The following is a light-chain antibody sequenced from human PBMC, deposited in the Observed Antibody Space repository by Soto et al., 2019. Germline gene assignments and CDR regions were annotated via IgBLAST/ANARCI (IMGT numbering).Light chain of an antibody. CDR3: RSYAGSNTYV. J-gene: IGLJ1*01. Sequence: QSALTQPPSVSGSPGQSITISCTGTSSDVGGYNHVSWYQQHPGKAPKLMIYEVNNRPSGVSNRFSGSKSGNTASLTVSGLQAADEADYYCRSYAGSNTYVFGSGTKLTVL. CDR2: EVN. V-gene: IGLV2-8*01. CDR1: SSDVGGYNH.